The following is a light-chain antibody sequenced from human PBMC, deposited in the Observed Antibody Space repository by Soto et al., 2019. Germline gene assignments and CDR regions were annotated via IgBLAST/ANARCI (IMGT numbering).Light chain of an antibody. CDR1: SSNIGSNT. CDR3: AVWDDSLNVGV. CDR2: SNT. Sequence: QSVLTQPPSVSETPGQRGTISCSGSSSNIGSNTVNWYRQLPETAPKLLIYSNTQRPTGVPDRFSGSKSGTSASLASSGIQSEDAADYYCAVWDDSLNVGVFGTGTKLTVL. J-gene: IGLJ1*01. V-gene: IGLV1-44*01.